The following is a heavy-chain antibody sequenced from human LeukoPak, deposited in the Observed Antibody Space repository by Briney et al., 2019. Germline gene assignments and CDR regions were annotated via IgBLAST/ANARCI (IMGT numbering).Heavy chain of an antibody. CDR2: TTGTTTAT. Sequence: GGSLRLSCAASGFTFSSYWMSWVRQTPGKGLEWVSTTTGTTTATYHADSVKGRFTISRDNSHNTLYLQMNSLRAEDTAIYYCGKETVTSCFGAFFSPFDSGGRGTWATVP. V-gene: IGHV3-23*01. D-gene: IGHD4-11*01. CDR1: GFTFSSYW. J-gene: IGHJ4*02. CDR3: GKETVTSCFGAFFSPFDS.